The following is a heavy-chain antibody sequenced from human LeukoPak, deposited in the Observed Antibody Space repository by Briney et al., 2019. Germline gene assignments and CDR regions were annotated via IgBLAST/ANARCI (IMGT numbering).Heavy chain of an antibody. Sequence: GGSLRLSCAASGFAFSTYAMAWVRQAPGKGLEWVSAISGSGGSTYYADSVKGRFTISRDNSKNTLYLQMNSLRAEDTAVYYCAKGLSSGWPDAFDIWGQGTMVTVSP. V-gene: IGHV3-23*01. J-gene: IGHJ3*02. D-gene: IGHD6-19*01. CDR2: ISGSGGST. CDR3: AKGLSSGWPDAFDI. CDR1: GFAFSTYA.